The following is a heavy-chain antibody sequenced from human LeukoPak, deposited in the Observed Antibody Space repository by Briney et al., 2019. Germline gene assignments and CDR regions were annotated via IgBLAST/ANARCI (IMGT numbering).Heavy chain of an antibody. Sequence: RGASVKVSCKASGHTFSRSYMHWVRQAPGQGLEWMGVINPSGTWTSYAQKFRGRITMTRDMSTSTDYMELSRLRSDDTAVYYCARGGFWSGYYPSDDYWGQGTLVTVSS. CDR2: INPSGTWT. V-gene: IGHV1-46*01. D-gene: IGHD3-3*01. CDR3: ARGGFWSGYYPSDDY. J-gene: IGHJ4*02. CDR1: GHTFSRSY.